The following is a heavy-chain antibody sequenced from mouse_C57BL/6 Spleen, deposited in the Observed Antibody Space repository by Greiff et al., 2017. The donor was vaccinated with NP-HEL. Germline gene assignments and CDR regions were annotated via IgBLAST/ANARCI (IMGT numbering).Heavy chain of an antibody. CDR3: ARDTGGARGAMDY. V-gene: IGHV5-17*01. CDR1: GFTFSDYG. Sequence: EVKVVESGGGLVKPGGSLKLSCAASGFTFSDYGMHWVRQAPEKGLEWVAYISSGSSTIYYADTVKGRFTISRDNAKNTLFLQMTSQRYEDTAMYYCARDTGGARGAMDYWGQGTSVTVSS. D-gene: IGHD1-1*01. J-gene: IGHJ4*01. CDR2: ISSGSSTI.